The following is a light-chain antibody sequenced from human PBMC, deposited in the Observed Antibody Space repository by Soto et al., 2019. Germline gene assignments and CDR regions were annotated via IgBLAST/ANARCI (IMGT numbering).Light chain of an antibody. CDR1: QSVSSNF. V-gene: IGKV3-20*01. Sequence: EIVLTQSPGTLSLSPGERATLFCRASQSVSSNFLAWYQQKPGQAPRLLIYNASRRAAGIPDRFSGSGSGTDITLTISSREPEDFAVYDYQQYSTSSSRYTFGQGTKLEIK. CDR2: NAS. CDR3: QQYSTSSSRYT. J-gene: IGKJ2*01.